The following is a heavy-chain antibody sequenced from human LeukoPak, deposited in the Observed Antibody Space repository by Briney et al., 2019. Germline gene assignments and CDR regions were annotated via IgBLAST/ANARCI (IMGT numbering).Heavy chain of an antibody. J-gene: IGHJ6*03. D-gene: IGHD4/OR15-4a*01. Sequence: GASVKVSCKASGYTFTSYAMHWVRQAPGQRLEWMGWINAGNGNTKYSQEFQGRVTITRDTSASTAYMELSSLRSEDMGVYYCARGGASYYYYMDVWGKGTTVTVSS. V-gene: IGHV1-3*03. CDR3: ARGGASYYYYMDV. CDR1: GYTFTSYA. CDR2: INAGNGNT.